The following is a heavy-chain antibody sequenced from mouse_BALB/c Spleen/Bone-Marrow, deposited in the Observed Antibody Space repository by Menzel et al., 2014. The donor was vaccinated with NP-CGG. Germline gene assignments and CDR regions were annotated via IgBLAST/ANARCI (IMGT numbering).Heavy chain of an antibody. J-gene: IGHJ3*01. D-gene: IGHD2-4*01. V-gene: IGHV1-20*02. CDR2: INPYNGDT. CDR3: ARIYDYDRGAWFAY. CDR1: GYSFTGYF. Sequence: VPLQQSGPELVKPGASVKISCKASGYSFTGYFMNWVMQSHGKSLEWIGRINPYNGDTFYNQKFKGKATLTVDKSSNTAHMELRSLASEDTAVYYCARIYDYDRGAWFAYWGQGTLVTVSA.